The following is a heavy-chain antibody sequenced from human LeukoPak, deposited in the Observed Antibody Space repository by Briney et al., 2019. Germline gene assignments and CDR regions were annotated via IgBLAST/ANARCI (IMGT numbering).Heavy chain of an antibody. J-gene: IGHJ4*02. CDR3: AKAPDIAMAPSTH. Sequence: ASVKVSCKASGYTFTGYYVHWVRQAPGQGLEWMGRINPNSGDTNYAQKFQGRVTMTRDTSISTAYMELSRLRSDDTAVYYCAKAPDIAMAPSTHWGQGTLVTVSS. CDR2: INPNSGDT. CDR1: GYTFTGYY. V-gene: IGHV1-2*06. D-gene: IGHD5-18*01.